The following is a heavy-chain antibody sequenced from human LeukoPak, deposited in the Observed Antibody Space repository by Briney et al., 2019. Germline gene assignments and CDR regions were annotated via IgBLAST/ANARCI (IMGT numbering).Heavy chain of an antibody. CDR1: GFTFSDYY. CDR3: ARVVYCTGGICQIFAFDT. CDR2: ISGSAKTI. J-gene: IGHJ3*02. Sequence: GGSLRLSCAASGFTFSDYYMSWIRQTPGKGLEWISYISGSAKTIFYADSVKGRFVIFRDNAKNSLYLQLNSLRAEDTAVYYCARVVYCTGGICQIFAFDTWGQGTMVTVSS. D-gene: IGHD2-8*02. V-gene: IGHV3-11*01.